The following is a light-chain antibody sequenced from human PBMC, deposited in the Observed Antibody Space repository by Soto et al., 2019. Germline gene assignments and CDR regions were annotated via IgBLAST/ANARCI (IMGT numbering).Light chain of an antibody. CDR2: KAS. J-gene: IGKJ4*01. V-gene: IGKV1-5*03. CDR1: QSIGNW. CDR3: QQYTSYPLT. Sequence: DIQMTQSPSTLSASVGDRVTITCRASQSIGNWLAWYQQKPRKAPKLLIYKASSLESGVPSRFSGSGSGTEFTLTISSLQPDDFATYYCQQYTSYPLTFGGGTKVEIK.